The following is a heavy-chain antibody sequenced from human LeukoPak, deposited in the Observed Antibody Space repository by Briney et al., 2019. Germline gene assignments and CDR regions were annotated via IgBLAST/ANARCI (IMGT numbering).Heavy chain of an antibody. CDR2: ISYDGSNK. V-gene: IGHV3-30-3*01. CDR1: GFTFSSYA. CDR3: ARETLIAVAGTDFDY. Sequence: GGSLRLSCAASGFTFSSYAMHWVRQAPGKGLEWVAVISYDGSNKYYADSVKGRFTISRDNSKNTLYLQMNSLRAEDTAVYYCARETLIAVAGTDFDYWGQGTLVTVSS. J-gene: IGHJ4*02. D-gene: IGHD6-19*01.